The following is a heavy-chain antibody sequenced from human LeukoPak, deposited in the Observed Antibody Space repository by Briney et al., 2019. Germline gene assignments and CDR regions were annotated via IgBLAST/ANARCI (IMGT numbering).Heavy chain of an antibody. CDR1: GYTFTSYA. CDR3: ARDSGSGNNDY. V-gene: IGHV1-3*01. Sequence: ASVKVSCKASGYTFTSYAIHWVRQAPGQRLEWMGWISAGNGNTKYSQNFQGRVTFISNTSTTTAFMELSSLGSEDAAVYYCARDSGSGNNDYWGQGTLVTVSS. J-gene: IGHJ4*02. D-gene: IGHD1-26*01. CDR2: ISAGNGNT.